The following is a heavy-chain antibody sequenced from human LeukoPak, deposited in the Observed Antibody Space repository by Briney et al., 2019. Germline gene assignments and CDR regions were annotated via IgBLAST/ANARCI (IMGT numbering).Heavy chain of an antibody. CDR2: INSDGGST. V-gene: IGHV3-74*01. Sequence: GGSLRLSCAASGFTFSSYWMHWVRQAPGKGLVWVSRINSDGGSTSYADSVKGRFTISRDNAKNTLYLQMNSLRAEDTAVYYCAREAGTYYDILTGYYRPYYFDYWGQGTLVTVSS. J-gene: IGHJ4*02. CDR3: AREAGTYYDILTGYYRPYYFDY. CDR1: GFTFSSYW. D-gene: IGHD3-9*01.